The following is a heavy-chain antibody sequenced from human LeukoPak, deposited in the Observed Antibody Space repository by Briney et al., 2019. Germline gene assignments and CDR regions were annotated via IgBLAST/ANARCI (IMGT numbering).Heavy chain of an antibody. CDR1: GGSISSSSYY. J-gene: IGHJ3*02. V-gene: IGHV4-39*07. CDR2: IYYSGST. Sequence: SETLSLTCTVSGGSISSSSYYWGWIRQPPGKGLEWIGSIYYSGSTYYNPSLKSRVTISVDTSKNQFSLKLSSVTAADTAVYYCARHRGGYGRDAFDIWGQGTMVTVSS. CDR3: ARHRGGYGRDAFDI. D-gene: IGHD5-18*01.